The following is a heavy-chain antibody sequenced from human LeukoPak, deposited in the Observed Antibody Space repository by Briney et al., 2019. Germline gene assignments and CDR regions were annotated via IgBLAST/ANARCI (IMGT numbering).Heavy chain of an antibody. D-gene: IGHD6-13*01. CDR2: IKEDGSEE. Sequence: GGSLRLSCGASGFTVSSNYMSWVRQAPGRGLEWVANIKEDGSEEVYVDSVRGRFTISRDNAKNSLFLQIHTLRAEDAGVYYCARDPYSMTWSYGMDVWGQGTTVTVSS. V-gene: IGHV3-7*05. J-gene: IGHJ6*02. CDR1: GFTVSSNY. CDR3: ARDPYSMTWSYGMDV.